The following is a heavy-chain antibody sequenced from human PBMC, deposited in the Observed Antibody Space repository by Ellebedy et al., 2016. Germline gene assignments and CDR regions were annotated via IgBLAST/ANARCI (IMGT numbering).Heavy chain of an antibody. CDR3: ARDPRRAWYLPGDY. CDR1: GFSFSTYT. V-gene: IGHV3-30-3*01. D-gene: IGHD6-13*01. J-gene: IGHJ4*02. CDR2: ISIDGSSS. Sequence: GESLKISXAASGFSFSTYTMHWVRQAPGKGLEWVAVISIDGSSSFHADSVKGRFTISRDNSRNTLYLQMNSLTAEDTAVYYCARDPRRAWYLPGDYWGQGTLVTVSS.